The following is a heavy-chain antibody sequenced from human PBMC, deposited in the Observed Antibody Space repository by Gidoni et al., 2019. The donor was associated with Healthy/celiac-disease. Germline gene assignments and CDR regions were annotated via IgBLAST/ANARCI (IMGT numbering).Heavy chain of an antibody. CDR3: AKEGRITIFGELWFDP. CDR2: ISGSGGST. J-gene: IGHJ5*02. CDR1: GFTFSSYA. V-gene: IGHV3-23*01. D-gene: IGHD3-3*01. Sequence: EVQLLESGGGLVQPGGSLRLSCAASGFTFSSYAMSWVRQAPGKGLEWVSAISGSGGSTYYADSVKGRFTISRDNSKNTLYLQMNSLRAEDTAVYYCAKEGRITIFGELWFDPWGQGTLVTVSS.